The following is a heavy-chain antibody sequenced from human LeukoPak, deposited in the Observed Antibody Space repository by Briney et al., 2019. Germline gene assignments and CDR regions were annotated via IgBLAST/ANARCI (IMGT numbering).Heavy chain of an antibody. Sequence: GGSLRLSCAASGFTFSTYAMSWVRQAPGKGLEWVSAISGSGGSTYYADSVKGRFTISRDNSKNTLYLQMNSLRAEDTAVYYCAKDRGGSYFFDYWGQGTLVTVSS. CDR1: GFTFSTYA. D-gene: IGHD1-26*01. J-gene: IGHJ4*02. V-gene: IGHV3-23*01. CDR2: ISGSGGST. CDR3: AKDRGGSYFFDY.